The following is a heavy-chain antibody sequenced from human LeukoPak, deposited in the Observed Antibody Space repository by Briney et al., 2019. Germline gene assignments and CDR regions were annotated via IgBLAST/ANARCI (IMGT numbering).Heavy chain of an antibody. CDR2: IYYSGST. CDR1: GGSISSYY. V-gene: IGHV4-39*01. Sequence: SETLSLTCTVSGGSISSYYWSWIRQPPGKGLEWIGTIYYSGSTYYNPSLKSRVTISVDTSKNQFSLKLSSVTAADTAVYYCARLYGDYDYFDYWGQGTLVTVSS. J-gene: IGHJ4*02. D-gene: IGHD4-17*01. CDR3: ARLYGDYDYFDY.